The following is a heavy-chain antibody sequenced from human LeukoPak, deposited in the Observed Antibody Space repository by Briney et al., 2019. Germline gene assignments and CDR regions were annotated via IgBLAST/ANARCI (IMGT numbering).Heavy chain of an antibody. CDR1: GYTLTELS. CDR3: ARFLSAFDY. J-gene: IGHJ4*02. CDR2: INPSGGST. V-gene: IGHV1-46*01. Sequence: GASVKVSCKVSGYTLTELSMHWVRQAPGQGLEWMGIINPSGGSTSYAQKFQGRVTMTRDTSTSTVYMELSSLRSEDTAVYYCARFLSAFDYWGQGTLVTVSS.